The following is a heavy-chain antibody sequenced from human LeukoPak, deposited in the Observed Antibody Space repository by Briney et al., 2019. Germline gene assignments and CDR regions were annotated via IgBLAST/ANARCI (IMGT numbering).Heavy chain of an antibody. CDR2: IYYSGST. CDR1: GGSISSYY. V-gene: IGHV4-59*01. CDR3: ASSNWDDAFDI. Sequence: SETLSLTCTVSGGSISSYYWSWIRQPPGKGLEWIGYIYYSGSTNYNPSLKSRVTISVDTSKNQFSLKLSSVTAADTAVYYCASSNWDDAFDIWGQGTMVIVSS. D-gene: IGHD7-27*01. J-gene: IGHJ3*02.